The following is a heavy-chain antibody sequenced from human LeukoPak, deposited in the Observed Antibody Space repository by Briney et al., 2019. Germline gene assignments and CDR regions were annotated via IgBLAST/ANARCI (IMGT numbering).Heavy chain of an antibody. D-gene: IGHD3-10*01. CDR1: GFTFSDYY. CDR3: ARNIYGSENYIDS. V-gene: IGHV3-11*01. CDR2: LSSGGSMI. Sequence: GGSLRLSCAASGFTFSDYYINWIRQAPGMGLEWVAYLSSGGSMIYYADSVKGRFTISRDNAKNSVYLQMNSLRAEDTAVYYCARNIYGSENYIDSWGQGTLVTVSS. J-gene: IGHJ4*02.